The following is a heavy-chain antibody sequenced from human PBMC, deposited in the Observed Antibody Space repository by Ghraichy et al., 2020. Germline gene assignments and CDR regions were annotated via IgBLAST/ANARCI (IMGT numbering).Heavy chain of an antibody. CDR3: ARDLRGIVVVVAATEADY. J-gene: IGHJ4*02. D-gene: IGHD2-15*01. V-gene: IGHV1-2*06. CDR1: GYTFTGYY. Sequence: ASVKVSCKASGYTFTGYYMHWVRQAPGQGLEWMGRINPNSGGTNYAQKFQGRVTMTRDTSISTAYMELSRLRSDDTAVYYCARDLRGIVVVVAATEADYWGQGTLVTVSS. CDR2: INPNSGGT.